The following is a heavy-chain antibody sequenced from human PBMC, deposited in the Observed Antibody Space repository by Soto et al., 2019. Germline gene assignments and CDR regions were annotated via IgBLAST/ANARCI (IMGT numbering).Heavy chain of an antibody. Sequence: QVQLVQSGAEVKKPGSSVKVSCKASGGTFSSYAISWVRQAPGQGLEWMGGIIPIFCTSNYAQKFQGRVTITADESTITAYMELSSLRSEATAVYYCARRQYGDRYYYYGMDVWGEGTTVTVSS. V-gene: IGHV1-69*01. J-gene: IGHJ6*04. CDR1: GGTFSSYA. CDR3: ARRQYGDRYYYYGMDV. D-gene: IGHD4-17*01. CDR2: IIPIFCTS.